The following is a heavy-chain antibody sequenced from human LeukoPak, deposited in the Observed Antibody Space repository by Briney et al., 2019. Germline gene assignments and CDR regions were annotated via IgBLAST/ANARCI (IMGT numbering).Heavy chain of an antibody. Sequence: SETLSLTCAVYGGSFSGYYWSWIRQPPGKGLEWIGEINHSGSTNYNPSLKSRVTISVDTSKNQFSLKLSSVTAADTAVYYCARHRIMITFGGVIVIPRGSFDYWGQGTLVTVSS. CDR3: ARHRIMITFGGVIVIPRGSFDY. CDR1: GGSFSGYY. V-gene: IGHV4-34*01. J-gene: IGHJ4*02. D-gene: IGHD3-16*02. CDR2: INHSGST.